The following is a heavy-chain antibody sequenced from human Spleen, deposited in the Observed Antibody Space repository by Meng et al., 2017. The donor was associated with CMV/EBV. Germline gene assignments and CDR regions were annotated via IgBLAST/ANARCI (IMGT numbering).Heavy chain of an antibody. V-gene: IGHV3-48*04. D-gene: IGHD5-18*01. CDR3: ARDRGYSYGYRGYYYYYGMDV. J-gene: IGHJ6*02. CDR2: ISSSSSTI. Sequence: GESLKISCAASGITFSRYAMSWVRQAPGKGLEWVSYISSSSSTIYYADSVKGRFTISRDNAKNSLYLQMNSLRAEDTAVYYCARDRGYSYGYRGYYYYYGMDVWGQGTTVTVSS. CDR1: GITFSRYA.